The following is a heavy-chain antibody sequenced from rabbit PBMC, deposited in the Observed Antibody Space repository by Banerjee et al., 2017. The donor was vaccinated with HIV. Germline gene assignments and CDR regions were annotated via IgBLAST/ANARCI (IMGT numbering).Heavy chain of an antibody. Sequence: QEQLEESGGDLVKPEGSLTLTCTASGFSLSGCWMCWVRQAPGKGLEWIACIYTGDGSAYYASWAKGRFTISKTSSTTVTLQMTSLTAADTATYFCARSIGWNSGWDLWGQGTLVTVS. CDR2: IYTGDGSA. V-gene: IGHV1S45*01. D-gene: IGHD4-1*01. J-gene: IGHJ3*01. CDR1: GFSLSGCW. CDR3: ARSIGWNSGWDL.